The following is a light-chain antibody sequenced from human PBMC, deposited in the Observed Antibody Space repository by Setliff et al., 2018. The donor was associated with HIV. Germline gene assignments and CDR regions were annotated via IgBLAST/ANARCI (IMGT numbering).Light chain of an antibody. V-gene: IGLV2-14*01. J-gene: IGLJ1*01. CDR2: EVT. CDR3: SSFGSSNTHV. CDR1: SNDVGGYNY. Sequence: QSVLAQPASVSGSPGQSITISCTGTSNDVGGYNYVCWYQQHPGKAPKLMIYEVTNRPSGVSYRFSWSKSGNTASLTISGLQAEDEADYYCSSFGSSNTHVFGTGTKVTVL.